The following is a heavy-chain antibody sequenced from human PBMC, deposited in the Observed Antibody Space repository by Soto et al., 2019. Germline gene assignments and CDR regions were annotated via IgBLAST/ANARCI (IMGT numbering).Heavy chain of an antibody. CDR3: AKDRIAARGADYYYYGMDV. Sequence: QVQLVESGGGVVQPGRSLRLSCAASGFTFSSYCMHWVRQAPGKGLEWVAVISYDGSNKYYADSVKGRFTISRDNSMNTLYLQMNSLRAEDTAVYYCAKDRIAARGADYYYYGMDVWGQGTTVTVSS. J-gene: IGHJ6*02. D-gene: IGHD6-6*01. CDR2: ISYDGSNK. V-gene: IGHV3-30*18. CDR1: GFTFSSYC.